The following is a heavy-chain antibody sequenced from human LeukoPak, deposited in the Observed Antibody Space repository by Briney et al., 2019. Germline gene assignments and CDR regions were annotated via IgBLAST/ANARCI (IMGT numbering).Heavy chain of an antibody. J-gene: IGHJ4*02. D-gene: IGHD4-17*01. V-gene: IGHV1-69*01. CDR1: GGTFSYYA. Sequence: SVKVSCRASGGTFSYYAISWVRQAPGQGLEWMGGIIPMFETADSAQKFQGRLTITADESTSTAYMELSSLRAEDTAVYYCARRTVTTPIDYWGQGTLVTVSS. CDR2: IIPMFETA. CDR3: ARRTVTTPIDY.